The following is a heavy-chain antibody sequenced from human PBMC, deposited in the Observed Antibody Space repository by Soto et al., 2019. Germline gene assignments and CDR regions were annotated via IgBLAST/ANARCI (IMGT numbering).Heavy chain of an antibody. CDR1: GFTFSSYD. J-gene: IGHJ4*02. CDR3: ARGTIVARQHLDY. CDR2: IGTAGDT. Sequence: GGSLRLSCAASGFTFSSYDMHWVRQATGKGLEWVSAIGTAGDTYYPGSVKGRFTISRDDSKNALYLQMDSLRVEDTAVYYCARGTIVARQHLDYWGQGTLVTVSS. V-gene: IGHV3-13*01. D-gene: IGHD6-6*01.